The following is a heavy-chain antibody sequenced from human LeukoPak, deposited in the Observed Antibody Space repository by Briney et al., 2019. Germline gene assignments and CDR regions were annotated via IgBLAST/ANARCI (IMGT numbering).Heavy chain of an antibody. V-gene: IGHV3-74*01. Sequence: GGSLSLSCVASGFTISNYWMHWVRQAPGKGLVWVSRISSDATTTNYADSVKGRFTISRNNLKNVVYVQMNSQRGADTAVYYCEKFPWPVLWGQGTLVTVSS. D-gene: IGHD5-24*01. J-gene: IGHJ4*02. CDR3: EKFPWPVL. CDR2: ISSDATTT. CDR1: GFTISNYW.